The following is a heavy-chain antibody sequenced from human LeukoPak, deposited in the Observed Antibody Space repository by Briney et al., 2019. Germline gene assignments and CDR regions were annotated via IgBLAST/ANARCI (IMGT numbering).Heavy chain of an antibody. CDR3: ANTLNDYGDYVFDN. CDR1: GFTFSSYW. Sequence: GGSLRLSCAASGFTFSSYWMSWVRQAPGKGLEWVSAISGSGGSTYYADSVKGRFTISRDNSKNTLFLQMNSLRAEDTAVYYCANTLNDYGDYVFDNWGQGTLVTVSS. V-gene: IGHV3-23*01. D-gene: IGHD4-17*01. CDR2: ISGSGGST. J-gene: IGHJ4*02.